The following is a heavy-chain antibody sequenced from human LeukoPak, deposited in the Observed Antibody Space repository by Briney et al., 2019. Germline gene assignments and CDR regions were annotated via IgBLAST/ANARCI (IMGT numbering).Heavy chain of an antibody. CDR1: GFTFSNFA. D-gene: IGHD6-19*01. CDR2: IWYDGSNK. CDR3: ARDHSSGWYSDYFDY. J-gene: IGHJ4*02. Sequence: PGRSLRLSCAASGFTFSNFAMNWVRQAPGKGLEWVAVIWYDGSNKYYADSVKGRFAISRDNSKNTLYLQMNSLRAEDTAVYYCARDHSSGWYSDYFDYWGQETLVTVSS. V-gene: IGHV3-33*08.